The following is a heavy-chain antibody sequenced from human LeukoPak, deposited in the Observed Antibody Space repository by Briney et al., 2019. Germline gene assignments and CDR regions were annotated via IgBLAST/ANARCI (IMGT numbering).Heavy chain of an antibody. J-gene: IGHJ4*02. CDR3: ARQLGSCTRGTCYFDS. CDR1: GFTFSSYA. D-gene: IGHD2-8*01. Sequence: TGASLRLSCAASGFTFSSYAMSWVRQAPGKGQEWVSVLVSGGAPYYADSVKGRFTMSRDNSKNSLYLQMNSLRAEDTAVYYCARQLGSCTRGTCYFDSWGQGTLVTVSS. CDR2: LVSGGAP. V-gene: IGHV3-23*01.